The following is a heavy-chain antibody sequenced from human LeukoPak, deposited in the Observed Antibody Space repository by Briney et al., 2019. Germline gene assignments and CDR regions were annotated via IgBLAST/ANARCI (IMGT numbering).Heavy chain of an antibody. V-gene: IGHV3-48*03. CDR1: GFTFSSYE. D-gene: IGHD1-1*01. CDR2: ISSSGSTI. CDR3: ARVRGQFNDAAFDI. J-gene: IGHJ3*02. Sequence: GGSLRLSCAASGFTFSSYEMNWVRQAPGKGLEWVSYISSSGSTIYYADSVKGRFTISRDNAKNSLYLQMNSLRAEDTAVYYCARVRGQFNDAAFDIWGQGTMVTVSS.